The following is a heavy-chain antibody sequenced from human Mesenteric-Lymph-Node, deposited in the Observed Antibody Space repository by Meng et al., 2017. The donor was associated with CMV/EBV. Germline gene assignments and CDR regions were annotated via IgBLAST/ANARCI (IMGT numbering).Heavy chain of an antibody. CDR3: AGHGDLYAFWSGYGRFDP. CDR1: SSYC. V-gene: IGHV4-39*01. D-gene: IGHD3/OR15-3a*01. Sequence: SSYCCGCFRPSPGQALGWVASLHHSGNPFYTPSLNSRVTISVDTSQNRFSLKLSSVTAADPAVYYCAGHGDLYAFWSGYGRFDPWGQGTLVTVSS. CDR2: LHHSGNP. J-gene: IGHJ5*02.